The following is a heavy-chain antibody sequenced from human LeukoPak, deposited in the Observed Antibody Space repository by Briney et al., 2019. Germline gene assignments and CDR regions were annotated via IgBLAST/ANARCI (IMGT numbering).Heavy chain of an antibody. D-gene: IGHD6-6*01. CDR2: IRYDGSNK. V-gene: IGHV3-30*02. Sequence: GGSLRLSCAASGFTFSSYGMHWVPQAPGKGLEWVAFIRYDGSNKYYADSVKGRFTISRDNSKNTLYLQMNSLRAEDTAVYYCAKVASSYSSSDYWGQGTLVTVSS. J-gene: IGHJ4*02. CDR1: GFTFSSYG. CDR3: AKVASSYSSSDY.